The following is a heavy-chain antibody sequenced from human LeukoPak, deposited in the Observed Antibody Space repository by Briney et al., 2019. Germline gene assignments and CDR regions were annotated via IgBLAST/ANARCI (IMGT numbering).Heavy chain of an antibody. V-gene: IGHV3-15*04. CDR3: AKDHLDYGASDY. CDR2: IDSKTDGGTT. Sequence: PGGSLRLSCAASGFTFRNAWMTWVRQAPGKGLEWVGRIDSKTDGGTTDYAAPVKGRFTISREDSRNTLYLQMNSLKTEDTAVYYCAKDHLDYGASDYWGQGTLVTVSS. J-gene: IGHJ4*02. D-gene: IGHD4-17*01. CDR1: GFTFRNAW.